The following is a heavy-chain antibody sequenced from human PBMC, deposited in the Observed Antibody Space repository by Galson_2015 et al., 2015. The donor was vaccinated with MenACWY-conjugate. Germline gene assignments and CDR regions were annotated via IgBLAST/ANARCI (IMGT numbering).Heavy chain of an antibody. CDR2: ISKSGSPI. CDR1: GFTFTGYE. J-gene: IGHJ6*03. V-gene: IGHV3-48*03. Sequence: SLRLCCAASGFTFTGYEFNWVRQAPGKGLEWLSCISKSGSPISYEDSVKGRFPIYRDNLKKSLLLEMNSLRAGDKGVYYCERVGTWIHQYFYYMDVWGKGTTVTVSS. CDR3: ERVGTWIHQYFYYMDV. D-gene: IGHD5-18*01.